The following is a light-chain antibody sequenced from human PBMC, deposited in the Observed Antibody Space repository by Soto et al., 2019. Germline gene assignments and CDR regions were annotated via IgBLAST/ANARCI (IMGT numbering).Light chain of an antibody. CDR2: GAS. CDR1: QSVIRK. Sequence: EIVMTQSPATLSVSPGESATLSCRASQSVIRKLVWYQQKPGQAPRLLIYGASTRATGIPERFSDSGSGTEFTLTISSLQSEDFAVYYCQQYNNWAKTFGQGTKVEIK. CDR3: QQYNNWAKT. J-gene: IGKJ1*01. V-gene: IGKV3D-15*01.